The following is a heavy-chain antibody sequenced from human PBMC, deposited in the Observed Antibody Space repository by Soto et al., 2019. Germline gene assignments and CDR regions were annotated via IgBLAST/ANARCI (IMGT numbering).Heavy chain of an antibody. Sequence: SETLSLTCAVYGGSFSGYYWSWIRQPPGKGLEWIGEINHSGSTNYNPSLKSRVTISVDTSKNQFSLKLSSVTAADTAVYYCARVPYGSGSYNFDYWGQGTLVTVSS. V-gene: IGHV4-34*01. D-gene: IGHD3-10*01. CDR3: ARVPYGSGSYNFDY. CDR2: INHSGST. J-gene: IGHJ4*02. CDR1: GGSFSGYY.